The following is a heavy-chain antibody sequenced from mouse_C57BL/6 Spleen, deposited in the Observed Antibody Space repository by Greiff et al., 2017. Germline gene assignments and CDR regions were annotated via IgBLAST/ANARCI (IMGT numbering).Heavy chain of an antibody. J-gene: IGHJ2*01. CDR2: IYPGSGNT. CDR1: GYTFTDYY. CDR3: ARREVIYDGYYVFDY. D-gene: IGHD2-3*01. V-gene: IGHV1-76*01. Sequence: VQLQQSGAELVRPGASVKLSCKASGYTFTDYYINWVKQRPGQGLEWIARIYPGSGNTYYNEKFKGKATLTAEKSSSTAYMQLSSLTSEDSAVYFCARREVIYDGYYVFDYWGQGTTLTVSS.